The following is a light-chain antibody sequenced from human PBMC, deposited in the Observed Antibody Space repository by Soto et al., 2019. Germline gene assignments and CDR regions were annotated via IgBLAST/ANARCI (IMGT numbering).Light chain of an antibody. J-gene: IGKJ4*01. Sequence: EIVLTQSPATLSLSPGDRATLSCRASHSVGNYLTWYQQKPGRAPRLLIYDTSNRATGIPARFSGSGSGTDFTLTISSLEPEDFAVYYCQQRSSWPRLTFGGGTKVEIK. CDR1: HSVGNY. CDR3: QQRSSWPRLT. V-gene: IGKV3-11*01. CDR2: DTS.